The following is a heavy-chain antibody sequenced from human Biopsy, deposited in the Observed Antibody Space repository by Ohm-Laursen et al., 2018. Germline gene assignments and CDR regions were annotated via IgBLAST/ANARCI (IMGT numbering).Heavy chain of an antibody. J-gene: IGHJ4*01. CDR2: INHRGYT. V-gene: IGHV4-34*01. CDR3: ARSGQWARYYFDY. D-gene: IGHD6-19*01. CDR1: GGSISSYY. Sequence: SETLSLTCTVSGGSISSYYWSWIRQPPGKRLEWIGEINHRGYTDYNASLKGRVSISVDTSKNQLSLNLTSVTAADTAVFYCARSGQWARYYFDYWGHGTLVTVSP.